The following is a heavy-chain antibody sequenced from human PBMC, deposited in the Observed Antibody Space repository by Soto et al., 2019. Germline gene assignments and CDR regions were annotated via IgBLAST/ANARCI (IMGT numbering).Heavy chain of an antibody. CDR2: IDPGDSGT. Sequence: GESLKISCKVSGYSFTDYWIGWVRQMPGKGLEWMGIIDPGDSGTRYSPSFQGQVTISADKSISTAYLQWNRLKASDTAMYYCARHLEGYGMDVWGQGTTVTVSS. CDR3: ARHLEGYGMDV. V-gene: IGHV5-51*01. CDR1: GYSFTDYW. J-gene: IGHJ6*02.